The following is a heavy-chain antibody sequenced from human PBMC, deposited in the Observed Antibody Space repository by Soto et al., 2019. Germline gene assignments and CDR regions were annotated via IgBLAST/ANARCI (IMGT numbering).Heavy chain of an antibody. V-gene: IGHV3-11*06. J-gene: IGHJ4*02. CDR3: AREGGDYYDSSGADY. Sequence: QVQLVESGGGLVKPGGSLRLSCAASGFTFSDYYMSWIRQAPGKGLEWVSYISSGSSYTNYAASVKGRFTISRDNAKNSRYLQMNSLRAENTALYYCAREGGDYYDSSGADYWGQGPLVTVSS. D-gene: IGHD3-22*01. CDR2: ISSGSSYT. CDR1: GFTFSDYY.